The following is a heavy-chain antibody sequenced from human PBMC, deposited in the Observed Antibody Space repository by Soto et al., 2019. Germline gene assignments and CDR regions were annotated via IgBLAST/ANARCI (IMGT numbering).Heavy chain of an antibody. CDR3: ARDPAWYCSSTSCRDYGMDV. V-gene: IGHV1-2*02. J-gene: IGHJ6*02. Sequence: ASVKVSCKASGYTFTGYYMHWVRQAPGQGLEWMGWINPNSGGTNYAQKFQGRVTMTRDTSISTAYMELSRLRSDDTAVYYCARDPAWYCSSTSCRDYGMDVWGQGTTVTVSS. D-gene: IGHD2-2*01. CDR2: INPNSGGT. CDR1: GYTFTGYY.